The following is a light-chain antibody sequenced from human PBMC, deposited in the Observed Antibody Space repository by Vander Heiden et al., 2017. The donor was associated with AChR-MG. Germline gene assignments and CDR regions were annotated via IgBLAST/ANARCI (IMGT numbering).Light chain of an antibody. CDR1: SSNNGSNC. Sequence: QSVLTQRPAASGTPRQRGTTSCSGSSSNNGSNCVGWYQQLPVAAPKLLIYRNDQRPSGVPDRLSGSKSGTSASLAISGLRSEEGADYYCAAWDDSLSGVVFGGGTKLTVL. J-gene: IGLJ2*01. CDR3: AAWDDSLSGVV. V-gene: IGLV1-47*01. CDR2: RND.